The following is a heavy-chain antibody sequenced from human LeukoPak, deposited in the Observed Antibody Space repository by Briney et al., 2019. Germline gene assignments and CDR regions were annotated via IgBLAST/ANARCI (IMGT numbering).Heavy chain of an antibody. CDR1: GGSINSGDSY. Sequence: SETLSLTCIVSGGSINSGDSYWSWIRQPPGKGLECIGYIYYSGSTYYNSSLKSRVTILVDTSKNQFSLKLSSVTAADTAVYYCARDGPNGFDYWGQGTLVTVSS. J-gene: IGHJ4*02. V-gene: IGHV4-30-4*01. CDR3: ARDGPNGFDY. D-gene: IGHD2-8*01. CDR2: IYYSGST.